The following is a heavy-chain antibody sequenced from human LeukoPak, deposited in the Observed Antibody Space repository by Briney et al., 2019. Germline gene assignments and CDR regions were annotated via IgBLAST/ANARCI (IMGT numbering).Heavy chain of an antibody. CDR3: ARARVGVAGFFDY. CDR2: IYYSGST. V-gene: IGHV4-59*01. CDR1: DGSLSTYY. D-gene: IGHD6-19*01. Sequence: SETLSLTCTVSDGSLSTYYWSWIRQPPGKGLEWIGYIYYSGSTNHNPSLKSRLTISVDTSKNQLSLKLSSVTAADTAVYYRARARVGVAGFFDYWGQGTLVTVSS. J-gene: IGHJ4*02.